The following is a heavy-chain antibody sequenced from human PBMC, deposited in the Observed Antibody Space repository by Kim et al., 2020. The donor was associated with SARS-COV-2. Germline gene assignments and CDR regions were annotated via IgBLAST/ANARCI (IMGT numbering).Heavy chain of an antibody. CDR2: ISSSGSST. Sequence: GGSLRLSCAASGFTFSSYDMSWVRQAPGKGLDWVSSISSSGSSTKDADSVKGRFTISRDNSKNTLYLQMNSLRAEDTAIYYCAKASVVGATTYYYGMDVWGQGTAVTVSS. CDR3: AKASVVGATTYYYGMDV. CDR1: GFTFSSYD. D-gene: IGHD1-26*01. J-gene: IGHJ6*02. V-gene: IGHV3-23*01.